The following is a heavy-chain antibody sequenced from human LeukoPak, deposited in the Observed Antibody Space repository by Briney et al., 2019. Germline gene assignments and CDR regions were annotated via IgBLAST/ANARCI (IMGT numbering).Heavy chain of an antibody. CDR3: AKDQGVVVVAATIFDY. D-gene: IGHD2-15*01. J-gene: IGHJ4*02. CDR1: GFIFSSHG. V-gene: IGHV3-23*01. CDR2: ISPSGDIT. Sequence: GGSLRLSCAASGFIFSSHGMNWVRQAPGKGLEWVSGISPSGDITYYADSVKGRFTISRDNSKNTLYLQMNSLRAEDTAVYYCAKDQGVVVVAATIFDYWGQGTLVTVSS.